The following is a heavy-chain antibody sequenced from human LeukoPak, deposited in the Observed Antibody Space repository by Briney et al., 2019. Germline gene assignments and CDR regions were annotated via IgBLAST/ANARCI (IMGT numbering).Heavy chain of an antibody. CDR3: ARDRTSFMVRGVGNWFDP. J-gene: IGHJ5*02. Sequence: SETLSLTCTVSGGSISSSSYYWGWIRQPPGKGLEWIGSISHTGSTYHNPSLKSRVIISVDMSKNQFSLRLTSVTAADTAVYYCARDRTSFMVRGVGNWFDPWGQGTLVTVSS. D-gene: IGHD3-10*01. V-gene: IGHV4-39*02. CDR1: GGSISSSSYY. CDR2: ISHTGST.